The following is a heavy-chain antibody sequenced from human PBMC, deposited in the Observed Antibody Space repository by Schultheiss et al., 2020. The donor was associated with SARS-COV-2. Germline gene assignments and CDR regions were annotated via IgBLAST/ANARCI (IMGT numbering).Heavy chain of an antibody. CDR3: ARGGRFGGEYDY. J-gene: IGHJ4*02. CDR2: IYYSGST. Sequence: SETLSLTCAVSRGFFRGDYWSWIRQTPGKGLEWIGYIYYSGSTFFNPSLRSRMTMSSDTSKNQFSLKLISVTAADTAVYYCARGGRFGGEYDYWGQGILVTVSS. CDR1: RGFFRGDY. D-gene: IGHD3-10*01. V-gene: IGHV4-30-4*01.